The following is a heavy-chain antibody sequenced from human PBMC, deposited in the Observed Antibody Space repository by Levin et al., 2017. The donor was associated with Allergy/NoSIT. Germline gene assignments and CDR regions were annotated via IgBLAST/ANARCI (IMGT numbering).Heavy chain of an antibody. CDR3: ARGKGYSSSRVAFDI. D-gene: IGHD6-6*01. V-gene: IGHV4-39*07. CDR1: GDSISSSPYC. Sequence: SQTLSLTCSVSGDSISSSPYCWGWVRQPPGKGLEWIGTIYNSGTTYSNPSLKSRVTISVDTSKNQFSLKLSSVTAADTAVYYCARGKGYSSSRVAFDIWGQGTMVTVSS. J-gene: IGHJ3*02. CDR2: IYNSGTT.